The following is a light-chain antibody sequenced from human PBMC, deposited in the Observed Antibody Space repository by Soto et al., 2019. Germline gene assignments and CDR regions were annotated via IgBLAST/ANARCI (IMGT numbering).Light chain of an antibody. CDR1: QSVSSSF. J-gene: IGKJ1*01. V-gene: IGKV3-20*01. CDR3: QQYESSVT. Sequence: EIVLTQSPGSLSLSPGEGATLSCRASQSVSSSFFAWYQQKPGQAPSLLIYGASRRATGVPDRFSGSGSGTDFTLSISRLEPEDFAVYYCQQYESSVTFGKGPRWKSN. CDR2: GAS.